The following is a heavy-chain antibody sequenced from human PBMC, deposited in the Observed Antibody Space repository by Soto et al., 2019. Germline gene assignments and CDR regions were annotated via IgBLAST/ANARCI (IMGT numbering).Heavy chain of an antibody. V-gene: IGHV4-59*08. J-gene: IGHJ6*03. Sequence: ETLSLTCTVSGGSISSYYWSWIRQPPGKGLEWIGYIYYSGSTNYNPSLKSRVTISVDTSKNQFSLKLSSVTAADTAVYYCACRSSYYYYFLNVWGKGTTVTVS. CDR1: GGSISSYY. D-gene: IGHD3-10*01. CDR2: IYYSGST. CDR3: ACRSSYYYYFLNV.